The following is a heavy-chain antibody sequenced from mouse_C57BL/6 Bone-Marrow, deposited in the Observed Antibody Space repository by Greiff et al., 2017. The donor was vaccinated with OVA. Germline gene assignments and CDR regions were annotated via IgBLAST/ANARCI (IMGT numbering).Heavy chain of an antibody. CDR1: GYTFTNYW. CDR3: AKGFYYGSIWFAY. Sequence: QVQLQQSGAELVRPGTSVKMSCKASGYTFTNYWIGWAKQRPGHGLEWIGDIYPGGGYTNYNEKFKGKATLTADKSSSTAYMELNSLTSEDSAVYYCAKGFYYGSIWFAYWGQGTLVTVSA. D-gene: IGHD1-1*01. V-gene: IGHV1-63*01. J-gene: IGHJ3*01. CDR2: IYPGGGYT.